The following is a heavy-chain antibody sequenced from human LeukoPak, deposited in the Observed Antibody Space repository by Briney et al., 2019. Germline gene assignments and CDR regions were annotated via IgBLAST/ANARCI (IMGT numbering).Heavy chain of an antibody. D-gene: IGHD6-6*01. CDR1: GFTFTSYS. CDR2: ISSSSRNI. V-gene: IGHV3-21*01. Sequence: PGGSLRLSCAASGFTFTSYSMNWVRQAPGRGLEWVSYISSSSRNIDYADSVKGRFTISRDNAKNSLYLQMNSLRAEDTALYYCARDYSTSVHDYWGQGTLVTVSS. J-gene: IGHJ4*02. CDR3: ARDYSTSVHDY.